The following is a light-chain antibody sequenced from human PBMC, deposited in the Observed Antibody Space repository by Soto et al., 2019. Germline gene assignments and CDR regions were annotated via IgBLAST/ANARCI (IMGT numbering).Light chain of an antibody. CDR1: SSDVGGYNY. CDR2: EVS. V-gene: IGLV2-8*01. J-gene: IGLJ2*01. Sequence: QSALTQPPSASGSPGQSVTISCTGTSSDVGGYNYVSWYQQRPGKAPKLMIYEVSKRPSGVPDRFSGSKSGNTASLTVSGLQAEDEADYYRSSYAGSNNLVFGGGTKLTVL. CDR3: SSYAGSNNLV.